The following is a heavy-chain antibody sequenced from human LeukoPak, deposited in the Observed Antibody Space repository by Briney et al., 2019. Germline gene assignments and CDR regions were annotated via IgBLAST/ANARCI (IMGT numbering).Heavy chain of an antibody. CDR1: GYTFTSYY. CDR2: INPSGGST. CDR3: ARVSYYYYDSSGYYDY. D-gene: IGHD3-22*01. V-gene: IGHV1-46*01. J-gene: IGHJ4*02. Sequence: ASVKVSCKASGYTFTSYYMHWVRQAPGQGLEWMGIINPSGGSTSYAQKFQGRVTMTRDTSTSTAYMELRSLRSDDTAVYYCARVSYYYYDSSGYYDYWGQGTLVTVSS.